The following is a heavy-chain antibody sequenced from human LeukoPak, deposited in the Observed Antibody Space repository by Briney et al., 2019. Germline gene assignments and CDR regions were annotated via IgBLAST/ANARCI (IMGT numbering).Heavy chain of an antibody. D-gene: IGHD4-17*01. Sequence: GGSLRLSCAASGFTFSSYGMHWVRQAPGKGLEWVAFIRYDGSNKYYADSVKGRFTISRDNSKNTLYLQMNSLRAEDTAVYYRAKGRNTVTTRRDNGDWGQGTLVTVSS. J-gene: IGHJ4*02. CDR3: AKGRNTVTTRRDNGD. CDR1: GFTFSSYG. V-gene: IGHV3-30*02. CDR2: IRYDGSNK.